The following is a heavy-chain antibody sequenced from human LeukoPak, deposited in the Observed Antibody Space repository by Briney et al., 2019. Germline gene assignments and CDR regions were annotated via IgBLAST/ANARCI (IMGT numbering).Heavy chain of an antibody. CDR3: ARGVVGATISVPEDAFDI. CDR1: GYTFTSYG. CDR2: ISAYNGNT. D-gene: IGHD1-26*01. V-gene: IGHV1-18*01. J-gene: IGHJ3*02. Sequence: VASVKLSCKASGYTFTSYGISWVRQAPGQGLEWMGWISAYNGNTNYAQKLQGRVTMTTDTSTSTAYMELRSLRSDDTAAYYCARGVVGATISVPEDAFDIWGQGTMVTVSS.